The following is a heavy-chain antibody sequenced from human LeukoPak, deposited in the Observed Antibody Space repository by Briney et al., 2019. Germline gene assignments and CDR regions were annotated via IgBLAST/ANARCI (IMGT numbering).Heavy chain of an antibody. D-gene: IGHD3-10*01. V-gene: IGHV3-23*01. Sequence: GGSLRLSCAASGFTFNSYAMSCVRQAPGKGLECISAISGSDGRTYYADSVKGRFIISRDNSKNTLYLQMNSLRAEDTARYYCAKDPMYYYGSGSSHYSDYWGQGTLVTVSS. CDR3: AKDPMYYYGSGSSHYSDY. CDR2: ISGSDGRT. J-gene: IGHJ4*02. CDR1: GFTFNSYA.